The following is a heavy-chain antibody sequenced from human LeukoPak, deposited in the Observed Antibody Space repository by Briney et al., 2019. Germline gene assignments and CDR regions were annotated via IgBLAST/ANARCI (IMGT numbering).Heavy chain of an antibody. CDR1: GDSISSVNYY. Sequence: SETLSLTCTVSGDSISSVNYYWTWIRQHPGKGLEWIGYIHYSGNTYYNPSLKSRVTISLDTSRNHFSLKLSSVTAADTAVYYCARRPSGTHFFDYWGQGTLVSVSS. CDR2: IHYSGNT. CDR3: ARRPSGTHFFDY. D-gene: IGHD1-26*01. V-gene: IGHV4-31*03. J-gene: IGHJ4*02.